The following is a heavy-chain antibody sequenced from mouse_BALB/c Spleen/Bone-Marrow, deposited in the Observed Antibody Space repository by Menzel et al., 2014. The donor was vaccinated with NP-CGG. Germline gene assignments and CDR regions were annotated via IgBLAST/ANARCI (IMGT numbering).Heavy chain of an antibody. CDR2: IHPSDSET. CDR3: ARFGNYEGFGY. D-gene: IGHD2-1*01. J-gene: IGHJ3*01. CDR1: GYSFTNYW. Sequence: VQVVESGAELVRPGASVKLSCKASGYSFTNYWMNWVKQRPGQGLEWIGMIHPSDSETRLNQKFKDKATLTVDKSSSTAYMQVSSPTSEDSAVYYCARFGNYEGFGYWGQGTLVTVSA. V-gene: IGHV1-74*01.